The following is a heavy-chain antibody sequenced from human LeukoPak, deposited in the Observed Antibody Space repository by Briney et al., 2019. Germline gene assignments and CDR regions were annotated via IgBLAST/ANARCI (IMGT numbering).Heavy chain of an antibody. CDR3: AMSPGSNFEV. V-gene: IGHV4-59*01. J-gene: IGHJ3*01. CDR1: GGSISRYY. CDR2: IYYSGST. Sequence: PSETLSLTCSVSGGSISRYYWSWIRQPPGNGLECIGYIYYSGSTNYNSSLKSRVTISVDTSKNQFSLKLSSVTAADTAVYYCAMSPGSNFEVWGQGTMVTVSS.